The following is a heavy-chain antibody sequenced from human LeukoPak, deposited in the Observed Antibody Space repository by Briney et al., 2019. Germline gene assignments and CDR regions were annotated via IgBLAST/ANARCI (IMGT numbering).Heavy chain of an antibody. Sequence: GGSLRLSCAASGFTFSSYGMHWVRQAPGKGLEWVAVISYDGSNKYYADSVKGRFTISRDNSKNTLYLQMNSLRAEDTAVYCCAKGHGYYDSSGYPDYWGQGTLVTVSS. CDR2: ISYDGSNK. V-gene: IGHV3-30*18. CDR1: GFTFSSYG. CDR3: AKGHGYYDSSGYPDY. D-gene: IGHD3-22*01. J-gene: IGHJ4*02.